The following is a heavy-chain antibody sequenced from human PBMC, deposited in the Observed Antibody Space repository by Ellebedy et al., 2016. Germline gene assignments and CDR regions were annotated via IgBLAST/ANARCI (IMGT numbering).Heavy chain of an antibody. J-gene: IGHJ6*02. D-gene: IGHD2-21*02. Sequence: SETLSLXXTVSGGSLSSGSYYWTWIRQPPGKGLEWIGFFYYGGTTHYNPSLQSRVTISADTSKNQFSLQLSSVTAADTAVYYCARGVVVTAIHYYYYGMDVWGQGTTVTVSS. V-gene: IGHV4-61*01. CDR3: ARGVVVTAIHYYYYGMDV. CDR1: GGSLSSGSYY. CDR2: FYYGGTT.